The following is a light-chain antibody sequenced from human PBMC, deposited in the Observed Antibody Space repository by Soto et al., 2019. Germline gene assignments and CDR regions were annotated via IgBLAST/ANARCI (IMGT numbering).Light chain of an antibody. Sequence: DIQLTQSPSTLSSSVGDRVTLTCRASQSIGNWLAWYQQKPGQAPKLLIYDVSSWDSGVPSRFSGSGSGTEFTLTISSLQPEDFAPYYCQQYNSYSRTFGQGTKV. CDR2: DVS. CDR3: QQYNSYSRT. J-gene: IGKJ1*01. V-gene: IGKV1-5*01. CDR1: QSIGNW.